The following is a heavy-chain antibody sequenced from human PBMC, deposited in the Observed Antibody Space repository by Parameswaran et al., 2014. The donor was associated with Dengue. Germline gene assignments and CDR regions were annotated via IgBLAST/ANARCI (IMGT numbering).Heavy chain of an antibody. CDR2: INHSGST. CDR3: ARGGILSGMDV. J-gene: IGHJ6*02. Sequence: VRQAPGKGLEWIGEINHSGSTNYNPSLKSRVTISVDTSKNQFSLKLSSVTAADTAVYYCARGGILSGMDVWGQGTTVTVSS. D-gene: IGHD2-15*01. V-gene: IGHV4-34*01.